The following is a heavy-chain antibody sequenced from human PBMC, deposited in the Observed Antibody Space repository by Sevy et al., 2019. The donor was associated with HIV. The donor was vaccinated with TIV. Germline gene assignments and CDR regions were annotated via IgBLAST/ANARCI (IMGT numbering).Heavy chain of an antibody. CDR1: GFTFSNYW. Sequence: GGSLRLSCAASGFTFSNYWMSWGRQAPGKGLEWVANIKRDGSEKYYMASVKGRFTISRDNAKNSLYLQINSLRAEDTAMYYCVRDCSSTSCLWGLDVWGQGTTVTV. CDR3: VRDCSSTSCLWGLDV. J-gene: IGHJ6*02. D-gene: IGHD2-2*01. CDR2: IKRDGSEK. V-gene: IGHV3-7*03.